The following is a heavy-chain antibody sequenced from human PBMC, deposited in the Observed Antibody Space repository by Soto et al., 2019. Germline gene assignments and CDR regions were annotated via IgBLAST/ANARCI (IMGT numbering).Heavy chain of an antibody. D-gene: IGHD2-2*02. Sequence: ASVKVSCKASGYTFSGYYIHWLRQAPGQGLEWMGWINPNSGGTNYAQKFQGRVTVTRDTPTSTAYMELSRLTSDDTAVYYCARSLTEGYCTITGCYTRPLYGMDVWGQGTTVIVSS. J-gene: IGHJ6*02. CDR3: ARSLTEGYCTITGCYTRPLYGMDV. V-gene: IGHV1-2*02. CDR1: GYTFSGYY. CDR2: INPNSGGT.